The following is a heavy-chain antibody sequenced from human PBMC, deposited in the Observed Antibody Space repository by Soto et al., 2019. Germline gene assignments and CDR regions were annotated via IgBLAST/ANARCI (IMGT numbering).Heavy chain of an antibody. CDR3: ARGGAVVVPGAVDRHNWFDP. Sequence: QVQLVQSGAEVKKPGSSVKVSCEASGGTFSSYSFSWVRQAPGQGLEWMGRVIPILGMANYAQKFQGRVTITADQATSTVYMELISLRNENTAVYYCARGGAVVVPGAVDRHNWFDPWGQGTLVTVSS. V-gene: IGHV1-69*02. CDR1: GGTFSSYS. J-gene: IGHJ5*02. CDR2: VIPILGMA. D-gene: IGHD2-2*01.